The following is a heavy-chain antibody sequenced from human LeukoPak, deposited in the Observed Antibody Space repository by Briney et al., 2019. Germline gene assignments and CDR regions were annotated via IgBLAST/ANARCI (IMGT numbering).Heavy chain of an antibody. CDR2: IYYSGST. J-gene: IGHJ3*02. V-gene: IGHV4-39*07. CDR3: ARGLPDYDILTGYWLDAFDI. CDR1: GGSISSSSYY. D-gene: IGHD3-9*01. Sequence: KTSETLSLTCTVSGGSISSSSYYWGWIRQPPGKGLEWIGSIYYSGSTYYNPSLKSRVTISVDTSKNQFSLKLSSVTAADTAVYYCARGLPDYDILTGYWLDAFDIWGQGTMVTVSS.